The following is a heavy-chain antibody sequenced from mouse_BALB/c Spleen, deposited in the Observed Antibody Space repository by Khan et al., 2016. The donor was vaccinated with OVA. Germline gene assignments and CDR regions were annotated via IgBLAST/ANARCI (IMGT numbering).Heavy chain of an antibody. V-gene: IGHV2-9*02. Sequence: QVQLQQSGPGLVAPSQSLSITCTVSGFSLTRHGIHWVRQPPGKGLEWLGIIWAGGRTNYNSALFSRLSITKDSSKSQVFLKMNSLQTDDAAIYYCARSREPDYFDYWGQGTTLTVSS. CDR2: IWAGGRT. CDR1: GFSLTRHG. D-gene: IGHD1-1*01. CDR3: ARSREPDYFDY. J-gene: IGHJ2*01.